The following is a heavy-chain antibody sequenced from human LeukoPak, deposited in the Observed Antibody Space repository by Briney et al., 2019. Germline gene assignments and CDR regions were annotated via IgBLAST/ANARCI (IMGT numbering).Heavy chain of an antibody. CDR1: GYTFTGYY. V-gene: IGHV1-2*02. D-gene: IGHD5-18*01. J-gene: IGHJ4*02. CDR2: INPNSGGT. Sequence: GASVKVSCKASGYTFTGYYMHWVQQAPGQGLEWMGWINPNSGGTNYAQKLQGRVTMTTDTSTSTAYMELRSLRSDDTAMYYCARDRMDTGTYFDYWGQGTLVTVSS. CDR3: ARDRMDTGTYFDY.